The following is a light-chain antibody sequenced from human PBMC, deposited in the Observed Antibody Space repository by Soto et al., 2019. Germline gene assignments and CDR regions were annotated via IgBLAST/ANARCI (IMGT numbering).Light chain of an antibody. Sequence: EIVLTQSPATLSLSRGERATLSCRASQSVSSYLAWYQQKPGQAPRLLIYDASNRATGIPDRFSGSGSGTDFTPTISRLEPEDFAVYYCQQYGSSGTFGQGTKVDIK. CDR1: QSVSSY. CDR2: DAS. J-gene: IGKJ1*01. V-gene: IGKV3-20*01. CDR3: QQYGSSGT.